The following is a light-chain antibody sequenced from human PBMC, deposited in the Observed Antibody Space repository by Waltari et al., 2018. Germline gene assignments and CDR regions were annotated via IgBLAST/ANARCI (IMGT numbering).Light chain of an antibody. Sequence: DIQLTQSPSTLSASVGDRVTITARASQDLGTWLAWYQQKPGKAPKLLLYKAFRLPSGVPSRFSGRGSGAEFTLSISSLQPDDFATFYCQQFDTYPWTFGQGTKVDIK. CDR1: QDLGTW. CDR3: QQFDTYPWT. V-gene: IGKV1-5*03. J-gene: IGKJ1*01. CDR2: KAF.